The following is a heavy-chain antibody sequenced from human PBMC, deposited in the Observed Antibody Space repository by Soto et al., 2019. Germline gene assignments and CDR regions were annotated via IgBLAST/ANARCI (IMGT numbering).Heavy chain of an antibody. Sequence: EVQLLESGGGLVQPGGSLRLSCAASGFTFSSYAMSWVRQAPGKGLEWVSAISGSGGSTYYADSVKGRFTISRDNSKNTLHLQMTSLRAEYKAVYYCAKVGYCSGGSCYSHWFDPWGQGTLVTVSS. CDR3: AKVGYCSGGSCYSHWFDP. J-gene: IGHJ5*02. D-gene: IGHD2-15*01. CDR1: GFTFSSYA. CDR2: ISGSGGST. V-gene: IGHV3-23*01.